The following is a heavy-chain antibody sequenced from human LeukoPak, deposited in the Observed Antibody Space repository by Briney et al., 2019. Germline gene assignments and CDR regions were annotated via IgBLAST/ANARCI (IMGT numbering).Heavy chain of an antibody. CDR3: ARLALGYCSSTSCSQAPTYYYNYMDV. CDR2: INHSGST. V-gene: IGHV4-39*01. Sequence: SETVSLTCTVSGGSISSRTSYWGWIRQPPGKGLEWIGEINHSGSTNYNPSLKSRVTISVDTSKNQFSLKLSSVTAADTAVYYCARLALGYCSSTSCSQAPTYYYNYMDVWGKGTTVTVSS. D-gene: IGHD2-2*01. J-gene: IGHJ6*03. CDR1: GGSISSRTSY.